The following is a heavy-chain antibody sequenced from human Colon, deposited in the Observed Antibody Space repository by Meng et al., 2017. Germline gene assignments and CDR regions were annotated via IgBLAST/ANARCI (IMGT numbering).Heavy chain of an antibody. CDR3: ARERYECVKPNDDHGIDV. J-gene: IGHJ6*02. D-gene: IGHD1-1*01. Sequence: GGLLRPPCAPPGFPFRFHGIHWVRQAPGKGLEWVAVIWYDGSNKNYSDSVKARFTISRDNSKNTVFLQMNSLRAEDTALYDCARERYECVKPNDDHGIDVWGQGTTVTVSS. CDR2: IWYDGSNK. V-gene: IGHV3-33*01. CDR1: GFPFRFHG.